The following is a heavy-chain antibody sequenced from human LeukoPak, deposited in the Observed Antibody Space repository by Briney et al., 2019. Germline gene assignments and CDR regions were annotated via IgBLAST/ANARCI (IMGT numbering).Heavy chain of an antibody. CDR3: ARNYYDSSAYYYFDY. D-gene: IGHD3-22*01. Sequence: GGSLRLSCTASGFTFSSYAMNWVRQAPGKGLEWVSLIYSGGGRYYADSVKGRFTTSRDNSKNTLYLQMNSLRAEDTAVYYCARNYYDSSAYYYFDYWGQGTLVTVSS. J-gene: IGHJ4*02. CDR2: IYSGGGR. V-gene: IGHV3-66*01. CDR1: GFTFSSYA.